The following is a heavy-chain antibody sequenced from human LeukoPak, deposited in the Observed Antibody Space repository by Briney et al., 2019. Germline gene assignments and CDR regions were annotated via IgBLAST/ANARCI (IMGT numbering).Heavy chain of an antibody. CDR3: AKHLRRRFFSKTLGFDP. CDR2: INHSGST. V-gene: IGHV4-34*01. CDR1: GGSFSGYY. Sequence: SETLSLTCAVYGGSFSGYYWSWIRQPPGKGLEWIGEINHSGSTKYNPSLKSRVTISLDTSKNPFSLKLSSVTAADTAVYYCAKHLRRRFFSKTLGFDPWGQGTLVTVSS. D-gene: IGHD3-3*01. J-gene: IGHJ5*02.